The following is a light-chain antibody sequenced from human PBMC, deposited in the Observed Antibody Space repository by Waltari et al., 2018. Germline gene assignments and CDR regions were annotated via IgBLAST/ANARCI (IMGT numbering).Light chain of an antibody. J-gene: IGLJ2*01. Sequence: QFALTQPASMPGPPGQSLTISAIGTSVAVEGFNFFSWYKQYPGKAPKLIIYDVANRPSGVSHRFSGSRSDNTASLTISGLQAEDEADYYCSSYTSVNTRFGGGTKLTVL. CDR2: DVA. CDR1: SVAVEGFNF. V-gene: IGLV2-14*03. CDR3: SSYTSVNTR.